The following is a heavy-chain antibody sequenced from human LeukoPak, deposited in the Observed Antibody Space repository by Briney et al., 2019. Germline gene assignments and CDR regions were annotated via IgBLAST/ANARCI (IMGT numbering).Heavy chain of an antibody. CDR1: GFTFSSYS. CDR2: ISSSSNYI. J-gene: IGHJ4*02. Sequence: GWSLRLSCAASGFTFSSYSMNWVRQAPGKGLEWVSSISSSSNYIYYADSVKGRFTISRDNAKNSLYLQMNSLRAEDTAVYYCARDAEDPRLWWGQGTLVTVSS. V-gene: IGHV3-21*01. CDR3: ARDAEDPRLW. D-gene: IGHD4/OR15-4a*01.